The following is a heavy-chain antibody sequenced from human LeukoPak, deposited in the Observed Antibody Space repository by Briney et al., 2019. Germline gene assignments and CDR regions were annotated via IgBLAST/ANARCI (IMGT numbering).Heavy chain of an antibody. CDR3: ARATDYYYYYYTDV. Sequence: PGGSLRLSCAASGFTFSSYWMSWVRQAPGKGLEWVANIKQDGSEKYYVDSVKGRFTISRDNAKNSLYLQMNSLRAEDTAVYYCARATDYYYYYYTDVWGKGTTVTVSS. V-gene: IGHV3-7*01. D-gene: IGHD1-26*01. CDR1: GFTFSSYW. CDR2: IKQDGSEK. J-gene: IGHJ6*03.